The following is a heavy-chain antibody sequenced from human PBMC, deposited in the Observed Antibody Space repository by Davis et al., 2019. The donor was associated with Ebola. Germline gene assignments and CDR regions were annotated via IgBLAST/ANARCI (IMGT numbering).Heavy chain of an antibody. CDR1: GDRVSVNSGG. CDR2: TYFNSKWYN. CDR3: ARGWLRGGMDV. J-gene: IGHJ6*04. V-gene: IGHV6-1*01. D-gene: IGHD5-18*01. Sequence: HSQTLSLTCAISGDRVSVNSGGWNSISHSPXXLLLFLLRTYFNSKWYNDYAVSVKGRITINPDTSKNQFSLQQNSVTPEDTALYYCARGWLRGGMDVWGEGTTVTVSS.